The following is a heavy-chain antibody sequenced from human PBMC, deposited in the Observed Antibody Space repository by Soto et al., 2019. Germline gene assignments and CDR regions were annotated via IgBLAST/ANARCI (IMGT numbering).Heavy chain of an antibody. CDR3: ATQRILMAFGGPRPLFNY. V-gene: IGHV4-31*02. J-gene: IGHJ4*02. D-gene: IGHD3-16*01. CDR2: VFSTGGA. CDR1: RDSVSSRAYY. Sequence: SVTLSLTWTFSRDSVSSRAYYLSWVRPDPGKGLEWIGYVFSTGGAYYSPSLKSRVTISLDTSNNQFSLTLTCVTAADTAVYYCATQRILMAFGGPRPLFNYWGQGVQVTVSS.